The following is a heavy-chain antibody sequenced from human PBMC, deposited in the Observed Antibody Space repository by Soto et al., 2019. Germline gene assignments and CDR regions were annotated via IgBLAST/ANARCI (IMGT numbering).Heavy chain of an antibody. J-gene: IGHJ6*02. CDR3: AKDYSSSSGWGYYYYYGMDV. CDR2: ISYDGSNK. D-gene: IGHD6-6*01. Sequence: GGSLRLACAASGFTFSSYGMHWVRQAPGKGLEWVAVISYDGSNKYYADSVKGRFTISRDNSKTTLYLQMNSLRAEDTAVYYCAKDYSSSSGWGYYYYYGMDVWGQGTTVTVSS. CDR1: GFTFSSYG. V-gene: IGHV3-30*18.